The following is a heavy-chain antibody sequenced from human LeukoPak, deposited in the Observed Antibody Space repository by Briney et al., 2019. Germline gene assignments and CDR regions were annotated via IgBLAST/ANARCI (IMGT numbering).Heavy chain of an antibody. CDR2: INPNTGDT. CDR3: AREYRGDRNKPNDY. D-gene: IGHD2-21*02. Sequence: ASVKVSCKASGYTFIGYYMHWVRQAPGQGLEWMGWINPNTGDTYYAQKFQGRVTMTRDTSTSTVYMELSSLRSEDTAVYYCAREYRGDRNKPNDYWGQGTLVTVSS. CDR1: GYTFIGYY. J-gene: IGHJ4*02. V-gene: IGHV1-2*02.